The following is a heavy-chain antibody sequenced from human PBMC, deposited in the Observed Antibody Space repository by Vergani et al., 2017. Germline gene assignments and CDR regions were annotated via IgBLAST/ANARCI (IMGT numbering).Heavy chain of an antibody. D-gene: IGHD3-10*01. J-gene: IGHJ4*02. CDR1: GGTFSSYA. Sequence: QVQLVQSGAEVKKPGSSVKVSCKASGGTFSSYAISWVRQAPGQGLDWMGRIIPIFGTANYAQKFQGRVTITADESTSTAYMELSSLRSEDTAVYYCARDPDGDYYGSGSGDYWGQGTLVTVSS. CDR3: ARDPDGDYYGSGSGDY. CDR2: IIPIFGTA. V-gene: IGHV1-69*13.